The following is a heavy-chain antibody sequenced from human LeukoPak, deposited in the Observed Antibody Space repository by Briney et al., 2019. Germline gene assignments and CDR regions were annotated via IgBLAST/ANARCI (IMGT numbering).Heavy chain of an antibody. V-gene: IGHV1-69*01. CDR3: ARFQQYNTVLRSAEDGPNYYYGMDA. J-gene: IGHJ6*02. CDR2: IIPIFGTA. Sequence: SVKVYCKASGGTFSSYAISWVRQAPGQGLEWMGGIIPIFGTANYAQKFQGRVTITADESTSTAYMELSSLRSEDTAVYYCARFQQYNTVLRSAEDGPNYYYGMDAWGQGTTVTVSS. CDR1: GGTFSSYA. D-gene: IGHD4-17*01.